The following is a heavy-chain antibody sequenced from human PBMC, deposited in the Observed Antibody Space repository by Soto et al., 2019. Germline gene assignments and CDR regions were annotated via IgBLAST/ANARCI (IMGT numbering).Heavy chain of an antibody. J-gene: IGHJ4*02. Sequence: SETLSLTCTVSGGSVSSGNFYWSWIRQSPGKGLEWIGYLYYTGSTNFNPSLKSRVTISVDASKNQFSLRLRSVTAADTAVYYCARDRGYYGMQYWGQGALVTVXS. CDR1: GGSVSSGNFY. D-gene: IGHD3-10*01. CDR2: LYYTGST. V-gene: IGHV4-61*01. CDR3: ARDRGYYGMQY.